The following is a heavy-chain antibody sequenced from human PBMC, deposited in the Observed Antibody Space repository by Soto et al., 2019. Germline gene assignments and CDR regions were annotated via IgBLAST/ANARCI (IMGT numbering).Heavy chain of an antibody. J-gene: IGHJ6*02. CDR3: AKDLLSAGMDV. Sequence: GGSLRLSCAASGFTLSGYGMHWVRQAPGKGLEWVADIWYDGSNKYYADSVKGRFTISRDNSKNTLYLQMNSLRAEDTAVYYCAKDLLSAGMDVWGQGTTVTVS. CDR1: GFTLSGYG. V-gene: IGHV3-33*06. CDR2: IWYDGSNK.